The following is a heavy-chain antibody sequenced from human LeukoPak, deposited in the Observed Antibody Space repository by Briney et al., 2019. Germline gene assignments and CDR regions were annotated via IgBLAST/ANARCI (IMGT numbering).Heavy chain of an antibody. V-gene: IGHV3-21*01. Sequence: PGGSLRLSCAASGFTFSTYSMNWVRQAPGKGLEWVSSISSSSSITYYADSVKGRFTISRDNAKNSLYLQVNSLRAEDTAVYYCARDLYGGDGSGKWGQGTLVTVSS. CDR3: ARDLYGGDGSGK. CDR2: ISSSSSIT. CDR1: GFTFSTYS. D-gene: IGHD3-10*01. J-gene: IGHJ4*02.